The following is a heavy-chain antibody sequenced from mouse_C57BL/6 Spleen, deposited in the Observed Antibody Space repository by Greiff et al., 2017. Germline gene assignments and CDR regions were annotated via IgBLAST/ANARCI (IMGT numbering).Heavy chain of an antibody. CDR3: ASWYYGSSYEGRYFDY. D-gene: IGHD1-1*01. V-gene: IGHV1-76*01. CDR1: GYTFTDYY. Sequence: QVQLQQSGAELVRPGASVKLSCKASGYTFTDYYINWVKQRPGQGLEWIARIYPGSGNTYYNEKLKGKATLTAEKSSSTAYMQLSSLTSEDSAVYFCASWYYGSSYEGRYFDYWGQGTTLTVSS. CDR2: IYPGSGNT. J-gene: IGHJ2*01.